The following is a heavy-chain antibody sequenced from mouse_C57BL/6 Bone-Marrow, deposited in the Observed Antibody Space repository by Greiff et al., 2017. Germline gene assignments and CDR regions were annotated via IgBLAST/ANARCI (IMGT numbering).Heavy chain of an antibody. V-gene: IGHV1-9*01. CDR3: ARPLYYGKGAWFAY. Sequence: VQLQQSGAELMQPGASVKLSCKATGYTFTGYWIEWVKQRPGHGLEWIGEILPGSGSTNYNEKFKGKATFTSDTSSNTAYMQLSRLTTEDSAIYYCARPLYYGKGAWFAYWGQGTLVTVSA. CDR2: ILPGSGST. CDR1: GYTFTGYW. D-gene: IGHD2-1*01. J-gene: IGHJ3*01.